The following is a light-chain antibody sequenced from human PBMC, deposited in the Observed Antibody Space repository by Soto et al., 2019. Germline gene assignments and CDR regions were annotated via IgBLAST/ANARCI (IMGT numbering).Light chain of an antibody. J-gene: IGLJ1*01. CDR2: DVS. CDR1: SSDVGGYNY. CDR3: CSYAGSYSIV. Sequence: QSALTQPRSVSGSPGQSVTISCTGTSSDVGGYNYVSWYQQHPGKAPKLMIYDVSKRPSGVPDRFSGSESGNTASLTISGLQAEDEADYYCCSYAGSYSIVFGTGTKVTVL. V-gene: IGLV2-11*01.